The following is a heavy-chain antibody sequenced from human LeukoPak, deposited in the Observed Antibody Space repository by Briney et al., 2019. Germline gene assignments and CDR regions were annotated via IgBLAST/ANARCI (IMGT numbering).Heavy chain of an antibody. Sequence: PGGSLRLSCSASGFTFSSYAMHWVRQAPGKGLEYVSDVSSNGLSTYYADSVKGRFTISRDNSKNTLYLQMNGLRVEDTAVYYCARVSPFDYWGQGTQVTVSS. J-gene: IGHJ4*02. CDR3: ARVSPFDY. V-gene: IGHV3-64*04. CDR2: VSSNGLST. CDR1: GFTFSSYA.